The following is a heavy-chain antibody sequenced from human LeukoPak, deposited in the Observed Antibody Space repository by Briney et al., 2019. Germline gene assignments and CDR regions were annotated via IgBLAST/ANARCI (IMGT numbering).Heavy chain of an antibody. Sequence: SETLSLTCTVSDGSINWGWIRQPPGEGLEWIGSMSYSGSTFYNPSLKSRVTMSVDKSNNLFSLKLSSVTAADTAVYYCARLVSSGTHGYFDYWGQGTLVTVSS. CDR1: DGSIN. D-gene: IGHD1-26*01. CDR3: ARLVSSGTHGYFDY. CDR2: MSYSGST. J-gene: IGHJ4*02. V-gene: IGHV4-39*07.